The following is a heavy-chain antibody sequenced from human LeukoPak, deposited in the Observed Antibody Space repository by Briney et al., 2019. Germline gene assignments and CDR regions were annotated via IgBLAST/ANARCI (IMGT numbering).Heavy chain of an antibody. CDR1: GGSFSGYY. CDR3: ARVTWIQLWANWFDP. Sequence: SETLSLTCAVYGGSFSGYYWSWIRQPPGKGLEWIGSIYYSGSTYYNPSLKSRVTISVDTSKNQFSLKLSSVTAADTAVYYCARVTWIQLWANWFDPWGQGTLVTVSS. D-gene: IGHD5-18*01. CDR2: IYYSGST. V-gene: IGHV4-34*01. J-gene: IGHJ5*02.